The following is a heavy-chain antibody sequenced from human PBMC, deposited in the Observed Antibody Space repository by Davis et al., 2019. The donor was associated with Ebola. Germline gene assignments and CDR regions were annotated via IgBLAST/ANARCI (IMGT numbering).Heavy chain of an antibody. V-gene: IGHV3-72*01. D-gene: IGHD2-21*01. CDR3: ARSLRTREFDS. J-gene: IGHJ4*02. Sequence: PGGSLRLSCAASGFTFSSYWMSWVRQTPGKGLEWVARIRNKVNADTTEYAASVKGRFTISRGDSQNSLSLQMNSLKTEDTAVYYCARSLRTREFDSWGQGTLVTVSS. CDR2: IRNKVNADTT. CDR1: GFTFSSYW.